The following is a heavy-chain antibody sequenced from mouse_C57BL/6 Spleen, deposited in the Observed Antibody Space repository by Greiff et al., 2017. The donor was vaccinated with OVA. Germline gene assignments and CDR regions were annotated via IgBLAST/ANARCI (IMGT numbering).Heavy chain of an antibody. Sequence: SGAELVRPGASVTLSCKASGYTFTDYEMHWVKQTPVHGLEWIGAIDPETGGTAYNQKFKGKAILTADKSSSTAYMELRSLTSEDSAVYYCTRFPYDWGQGTTLTVSS. CDR3: TRFPYD. V-gene: IGHV1-15*01. CDR1: GYTFTDYE. J-gene: IGHJ2*01. CDR2: IDPETGGT. D-gene: IGHD2-3*01.